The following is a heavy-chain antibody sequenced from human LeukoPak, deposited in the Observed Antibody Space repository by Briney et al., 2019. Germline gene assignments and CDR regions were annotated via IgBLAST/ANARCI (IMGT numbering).Heavy chain of an antibody. Sequence: GGSLRLSCAASGFTFSGYGMHWVRQAPGKGLEWVAVIWYDGSNKYYADSVKGRFTISRDNSKNTLYLQMNSLRAEDTAVYYCAKGASWYYGGVDYWGQGTLVTVSS. D-gene: IGHD2/OR15-2a*01. V-gene: IGHV3-33*06. CDR2: IWYDGSNK. CDR1: GFTFSGYG. CDR3: AKGASWYYGGVDY. J-gene: IGHJ4*02.